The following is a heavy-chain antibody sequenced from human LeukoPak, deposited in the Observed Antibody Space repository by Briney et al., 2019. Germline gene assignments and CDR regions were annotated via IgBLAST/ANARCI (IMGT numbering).Heavy chain of an antibody. CDR1: SGSISSGSYY. CDR2: IYTSGST. D-gene: IGHD6-25*01. J-gene: IGHJ4*02. CDR3: ARGGPALFDY. V-gene: IGHV4-61*02. Sequence: PSQTRSITCTVSSGSISSGSYYCSWIRQPPRKRLEWIGRIYTSGSTNYNPSLKSRVTISVDTSKNQFSLKLSSVTAADTAVYYCARGGPALFDYWGQGTLVTVSS.